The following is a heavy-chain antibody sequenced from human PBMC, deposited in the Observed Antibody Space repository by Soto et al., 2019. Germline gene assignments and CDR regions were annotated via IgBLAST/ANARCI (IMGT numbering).Heavy chain of an antibody. CDR2: ISAYNGNT. J-gene: IGHJ4*02. V-gene: IGHV1-18*01. CDR3: ARFYASGSYPYDY. Sequence: GASVKVSCKASGCSFTTYGISWVRQAPGQGLEWMGWISAYNGNTNYAQNLQGRVTMTTDTSTSTAYMELRSLRSDDTAVYYCARFYASGSYPYDYWGQGTLVTVSS. D-gene: IGHD3-10*01. CDR1: GCSFTTYG.